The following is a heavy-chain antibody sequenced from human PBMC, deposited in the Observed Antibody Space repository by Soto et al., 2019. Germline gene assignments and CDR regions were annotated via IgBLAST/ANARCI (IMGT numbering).Heavy chain of an antibody. D-gene: IGHD6-6*01. CDR3: AKELANTWAFDS. Sequence: QVQLVESGGGVVQPGRPLRLSCAASGFAFSSNVMHWVRQVPGKGLEWVARISHDGSETSYVDSVKGRFSISRDNSRNTQYLQMDSLRPEDTAVYYCAKELANTWAFDSWGQGALVTVFS. J-gene: IGHJ5*01. V-gene: IGHV3-30*18. CDR1: GFAFSSNV. CDR2: ISHDGSET.